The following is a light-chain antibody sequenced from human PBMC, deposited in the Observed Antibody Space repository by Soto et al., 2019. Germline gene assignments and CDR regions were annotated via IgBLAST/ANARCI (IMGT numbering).Light chain of an antibody. CDR3: QQSYSTPTWT. J-gene: IGKJ1*01. Sequence: DIQMTQSPSSLSASVGDRVTITCRAIQSITIYLNWYQQKPREAPNLLIFGASTLQSGVPSRFSGSGSGTDFTLTISSLQPEDFATYYCQQSYSTPTWTFGQGTKVDI. CDR1: QSITIY. CDR2: GAS. V-gene: IGKV1-39*01.